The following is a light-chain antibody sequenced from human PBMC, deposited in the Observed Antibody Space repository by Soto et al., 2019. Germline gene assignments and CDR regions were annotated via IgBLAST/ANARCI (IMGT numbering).Light chain of an antibody. CDR2: DND. V-gene: IGLV1-51*01. Sequence: QSVLTQPPSVSAAPGQRVTISCSGSNSNIGKHFVSWYQQIPGTAPKLLIYDNDKRPSGIPDRFSGSKSGTSATLGITRLQTGDEADYYCATWDTSLSAVVFGGGTQLTVL. CDR1: NSNIGKHF. CDR3: ATWDTSLSAVV. J-gene: IGLJ2*01.